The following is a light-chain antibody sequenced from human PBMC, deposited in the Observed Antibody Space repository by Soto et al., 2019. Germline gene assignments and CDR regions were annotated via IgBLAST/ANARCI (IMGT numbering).Light chain of an antibody. V-gene: IGKV4-1*01. CDR2: WAS. CDR1: QSILYSSNNKNY. CDR3: QQYYRAPRT. J-gene: IGKJ1*01. Sequence: DIVMTQSPDSLAVFLGERATINCKSSQSILYSSNNKNYLAWYQQKPGQPPKLLIYWASTRESGVPARFSGSGSGTDFTLTINSLQAEDVAVYYCQQYYRAPRTFGQGTKVEIK.